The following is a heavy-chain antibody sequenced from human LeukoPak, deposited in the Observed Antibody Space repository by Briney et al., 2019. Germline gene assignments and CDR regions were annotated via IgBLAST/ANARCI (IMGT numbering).Heavy chain of an antibody. CDR2: INHSGST. J-gene: IGHJ5*02. Sequence: SETLSLTCAVYGGSFSGYYWSWIRQPPGKGLEWIGEINHSGSTNYNPSLKSRVTISVDTSKNQFSLKLSSVTAADTAVYYCARVSGWYAWFDPWGQGILVTVSS. CDR1: GGSFSGYY. CDR3: ARVSGWYAWFDP. V-gene: IGHV4-34*01. D-gene: IGHD6-19*01.